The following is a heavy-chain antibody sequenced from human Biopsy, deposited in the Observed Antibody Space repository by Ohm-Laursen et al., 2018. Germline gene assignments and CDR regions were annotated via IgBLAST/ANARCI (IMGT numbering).Heavy chain of an antibody. D-gene: IGHD6-25*01. Sequence: SLRLSCSASGFIFDNYGMHWVRQAPGKGLERVSGINWNSGDIVYADSVKGRFTISRDNAKNSLSLQMNSLRAEDTALYYCARDRSGLTLTTLDFWGHGTLVTVSS. V-gene: IGHV3-9*01. J-gene: IGHJ4*01. CDR3: ARDRSGLTLTTLDF. CDR1: GFIFDNYG. CDR2: INWNSGDI.